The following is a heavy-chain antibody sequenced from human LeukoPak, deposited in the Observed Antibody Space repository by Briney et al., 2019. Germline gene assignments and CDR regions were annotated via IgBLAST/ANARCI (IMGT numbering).Heavy chain of an antibody. D-gene: IGHD3-3*01. CDR2: ISGSGGST. V-gene: IGHV3-23*01. J-gene: IGHJ6*03. CDR3: AKGGYDFRSGPYYYYMDV. CDR1: GFTFSSYA. Sequence: GGSLRLSCAASGFTFSSYAMSWVRQAPGKGLEWVSAISGSGGSTYYADSVKGRFTISRDNSRNTLYLQMNSLRAEDTAVYYCAKGGYDFRSGPYYYYMDVWGKGTTVTVSS.